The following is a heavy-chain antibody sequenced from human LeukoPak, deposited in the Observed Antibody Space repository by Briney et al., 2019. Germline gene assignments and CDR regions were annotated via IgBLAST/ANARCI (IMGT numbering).Heavy chain of an antibody. Sequence: GRSLRLSCAASGFTFSSYGTHWVRQAPGKGLEWVAVIWYDGSNKYYADSVKGRFTISRDNAKNSLYLQMNSLRAEDTAVYYCASGSSNAFDIWGQGTMVTVSS. CDR1: GFTFSSYG. V-gene: IGHV3-33*03. CDR3: ASGSSNAFDI. D-gene: IGHD1-26*01. J-gene: IGHJ3*02. CDR2: IWYDGSNK.